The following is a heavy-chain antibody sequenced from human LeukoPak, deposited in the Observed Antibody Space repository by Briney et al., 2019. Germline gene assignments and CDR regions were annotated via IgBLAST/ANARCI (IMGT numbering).Heavy chain of an antibody. CDR2: IYYSGST. V-gene: IGHV4-59*08. Sequence: SETLSLTCTVSGGSISSYYWSWIRQPPGKGLEWIGYIYYSGSTNYNPSLKSRVTISVDTSKNQFSLKLSSVTAADTAVYYCARLTGGSWGQGTLVTVSS. CDR1: GGSISSYY. J-gene: IGHJ5*02. D-gene: IGHD7-27*01. CDR3: ARLTGGS.